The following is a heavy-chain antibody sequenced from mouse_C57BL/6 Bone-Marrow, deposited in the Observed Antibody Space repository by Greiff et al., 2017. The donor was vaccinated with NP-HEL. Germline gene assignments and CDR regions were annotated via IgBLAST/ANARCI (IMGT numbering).Heavy chain of an antibody. D-gene: IGHD2-4*01. CDR2: ISDGGSYT. Sequence: DVMLVESGGGLVKPGGSLKLSCAASGFTFSSYAMSWVRQTPEKRLEWVATISDGGSYTYYPDNVKGRFTISRDNAKNNLDLQMSHLKSEDTAMYYCARVGDYDDYAMDYWGQGTSVTVSS. CDR1: GFTFSSYA. V-gene: IGHV5-4*03. J-gene: IGHJ4*01. CDR3: ARVGDYDDYAMDY.